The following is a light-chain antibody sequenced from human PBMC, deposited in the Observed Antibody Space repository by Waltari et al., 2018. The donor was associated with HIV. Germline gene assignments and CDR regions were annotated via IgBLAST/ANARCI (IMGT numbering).Light chain of an antibody. J-gene: IGLJ2*01. Sequence: GIFDDNQRPSGVSDRFSGSIDTSSNSASLTIVGLRTEDEADYYCQSFDSDSQVFGGGTRLTVL. V-gene: IGLV6-57*01. CDR2: DDN. CDR3: QSFDSDSQV.